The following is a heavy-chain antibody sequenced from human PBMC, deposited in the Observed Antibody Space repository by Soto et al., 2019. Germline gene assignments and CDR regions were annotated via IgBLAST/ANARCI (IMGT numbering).Heavy chain of an antibody. J-gene: IGHJ5*02. CDR1: GGSISSSSYY. V-gene: IGHV4-39*01. Sequence: SETLSLTGTVSGGSISSSSYYWGWISQPPGKGLEWIGSIYYSGSTCYNPSLKSRVTISVDTSKNQFSLKLSSVTAADTAVYYCARQTGGSPWNWFDPWGQGTLVTVSS. CDR2: IYYSGST. CDR3: ARQTGGSPWNWFDP. D-gene: IGHD2-15*01.